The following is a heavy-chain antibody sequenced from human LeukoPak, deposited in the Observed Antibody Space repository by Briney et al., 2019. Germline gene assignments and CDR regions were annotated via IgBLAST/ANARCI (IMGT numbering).Heavy chain of an antibody. D-gene: IGHD2-21*02. CDR2: IYSGGST. J-gene: IGHJ4*02. V-gene: IGHV3-53*01. CDR1: GFTVSSNY. Sequence: GGSLRLSCAASGFTVSSNYMSWVRQAPGKGLEWVSVIYSGGSTYYADSVKGRLTISRDNSKNTLYLQMNSLRAEDTAVYYCARVRGGDCYPNYWGQGTLVTVSS. CDR3: ARVRGGDCYPNY.